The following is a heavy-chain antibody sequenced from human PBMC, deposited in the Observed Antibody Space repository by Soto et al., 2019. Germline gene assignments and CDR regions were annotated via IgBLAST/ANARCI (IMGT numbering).Heavy chain of an antibody. D-gene: IGHD2-2*01. Sequence: QVQLVQSGAEVKKPGSSVKVSCKASGGTLSSSAISWVRQAPGQRLEWMGGIIPISGTANYAQKFQGRVTITADESTSTAYMELSSLRSEDTDVYYCARSQGSSTSLEIYYYYYYGMDVWGQGTTVTVSS. V-gene: IGHV1-69*01. J-gene: IGHJ6*02. CDR1: GGTLSSSA. CDR3: ARSQGSSTSLEIYYYYYYGMDV. CDR2: IIPISGTA.